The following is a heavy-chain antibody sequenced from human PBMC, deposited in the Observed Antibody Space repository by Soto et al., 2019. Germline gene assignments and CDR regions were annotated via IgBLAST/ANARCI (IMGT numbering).Heavy chain of an antibody. J-gene: IGHJ5*02. CDR3: ARVVLYSSSWYSRWFDP. CDR2: INHSGST. CDR1: GGSFSGYY. Sequence: ETLSLTCAVYGGSFSGYYWSWIRQPPGKGLEWIGEINHSGSTNYNPSLKSRVTISVDTSKNQFSLKLSSVTAADTAVYYCARVVLYSSSWYSRWFDPWGQGTLVTVSS. V-gene: IGHV4-34*01. D-gene: IGHD6-13*01.